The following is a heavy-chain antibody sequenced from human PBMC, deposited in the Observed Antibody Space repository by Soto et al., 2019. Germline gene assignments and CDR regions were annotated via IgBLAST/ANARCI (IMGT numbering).Heavy chain of an antibody. CDR2: ISGSGDGT. J-gene: IGHJ4*02. D-gene: IGHD5-18*01. CDR1: GFTFSSFV. V-gene: IGHV3-23*01. Sequence: PWGSLRLSCAASGFTFSSFVLSWVRQAPGKGLEWVSAISGSGDGTDYADSVKGRFTISRDNSKNTLYLQMNSLRAEDTAVYYCAGPGYSSQDYWGQGALVTVSS. CDR3: AGPGYSSQDY.